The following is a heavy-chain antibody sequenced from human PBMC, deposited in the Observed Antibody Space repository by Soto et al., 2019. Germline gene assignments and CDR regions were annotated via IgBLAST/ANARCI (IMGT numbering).Heavy chain of an antibody. J-gene: IGHJ4*02. V-gene: IGHV5-51*03. CDR1: GYSFTNYW. CDR2: IYPGDSDT. Sequence: EVQLVQSGAEVKKPGESLKISCKASGYSFTNYWILWVRQMPGKGLEWMGIIYPGDSDTRYSPSFQGQVTISADKSTNTAYLQWSSLRASDTAMYYCARRGKWPKHYFDYWGQGSLVTVSS. D-gene: IGHD5-12*01. CDR3: ARRGKWPKHYFDY.